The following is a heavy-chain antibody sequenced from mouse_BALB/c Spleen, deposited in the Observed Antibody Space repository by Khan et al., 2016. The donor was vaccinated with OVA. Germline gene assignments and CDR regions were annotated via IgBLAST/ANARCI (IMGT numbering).Heavy chain of an antibody. V-gene: IGHV1S136*01. CDR1: GYTFTSYV. D-gene: IGHD2-12*01. Sequence: EVQLQESGPELVKPGASVKMSCEASGYTFTSYVIHWVKQKPGQGLEWIGYIYPFNDDTKYNEKFKGKATLTSDSSSSTAYMELRNLTSEDSAVYYCAKNYRYDVYYDYWGQGTTLTVSS. CDR3: AKNYRYDVYYDY. CDR2: IYPFNDDT. J-gene: IGHJ2*01.